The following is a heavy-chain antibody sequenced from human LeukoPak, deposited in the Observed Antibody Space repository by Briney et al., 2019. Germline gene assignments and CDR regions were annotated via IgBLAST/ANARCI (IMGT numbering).Heavy chain of an antibody. D-gene: IGHD6-13*01. V-gene: IGHV4-34*01. J-gene: IGHJ6*03. CDR3: ARVRSQGSSWYLYYYYYYYMDV. Sequence: PSETLSLTCAVYGRSFSGYYWSWIRQPPGKGMEWIGEINQSGSTNYNPSLKSRVTISVDTSKNQFSLKLSSVTAADTAVYYCARVRSQGSSWYLYYYYYYYMDVWGKGTTVTVSS. CDR1: GRSFSGYY. CDR2: INQSGST.